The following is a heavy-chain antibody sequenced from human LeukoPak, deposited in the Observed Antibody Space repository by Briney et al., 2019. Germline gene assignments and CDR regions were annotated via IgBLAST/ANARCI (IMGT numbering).Heavy chain of an antibody. Sequence: GRSRRLSCAASGFTFSSYGMHWVRQAPGKGLEWVAVIWYDGSNKYYADSVKGRFTISRDNSKNTLYLQMNSLRAEDTAVYYCARSKNIGSSSSIPFQHWGQGTLVTVSS. D-gene: IGHD6-13*01. CDR2: IWYDGSNK. CDR1: GFTFSSYG. V-gene: IGHV3-33*01. J-gene: IGHJ1*01. CDR3: ARSKNIGSSSSIPFQH.